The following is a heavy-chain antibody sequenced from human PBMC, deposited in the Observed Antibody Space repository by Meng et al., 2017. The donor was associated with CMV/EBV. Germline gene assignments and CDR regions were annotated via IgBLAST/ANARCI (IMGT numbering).Heavy chain of an antibody. D-gene: IGHD3-10*01. Sequence: LPLRGSGPGLVKPSGPLPLTCTVSGGSISSSSYYWGWIRQPPGKGLEWIGSIYYSGSTYYNPSLKSRVTISVDTSKNQFSLKLSSVTAADTAVYYCVTWLWFGELSGYYFDYWGQGTLVTVSS. CDR1: GGSISSSSYY. V-gene: IGHV4-39*07. J-gene: IGHJ4*02. CDR2: IYYSGST. CDR3: VTWLWFGELSGYYFDY.